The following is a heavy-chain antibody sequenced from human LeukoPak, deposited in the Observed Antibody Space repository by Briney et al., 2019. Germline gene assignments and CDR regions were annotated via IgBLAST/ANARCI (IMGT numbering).Heavy chain of an antibody. Sequence: SVPVSCKDSGYTFTGYYMHWVRQAPGQGLEWMGRIIPILGIANYAQKFQGRVTISADKSTSTAYMELSSLRSEDTAVYYCARVGITMIVCWFDPWGQG. CDR3: ARVGITMIVCWFDP. CDR2: IIPILGIA. J-gene: IGHJ5*02. D-gene: IGHD3-22*01. CDR1: GYTFTGYY. V-gene: IGHV1-69*04.